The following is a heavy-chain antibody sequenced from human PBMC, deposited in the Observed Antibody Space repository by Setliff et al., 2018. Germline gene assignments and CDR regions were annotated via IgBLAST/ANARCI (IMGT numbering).Heavy chain of an antibody. Sequence: SVKVSCKASRGTFSSYGITWVRQAPGQGLEWMGGIIPIFGTTDYAQKFQGRVTITTDESTSTAYMEMSSLGSGDTAVYYCVRGRPTANPYYYYYMDVWGKGTTVTVSS. J-gene: IGHJ6*03. D-gene: IGHD4-4*01. CDR3: VRGRPTANPYYYYYMDV. V-gene: IGHV1-69*05. CDR1: RGTFSSYG. CDR2: IIPIFGTT.